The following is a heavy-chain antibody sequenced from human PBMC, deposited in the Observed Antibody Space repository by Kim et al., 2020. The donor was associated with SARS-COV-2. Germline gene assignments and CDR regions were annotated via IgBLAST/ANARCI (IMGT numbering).Heavy chain of an antibody. V-gene: IGHV3-30-3*01. CDR2: ISYDGGNK. D-gene: IGHD3-10*01. Sequence: GGSLRLSCAASGFTFSSYAMRWVRQAPGKGLEWVSVISYDGGNKYYADSVKGRFTISRDNSKNTLYLQMNSLRAEDTAVYYCARPPGGSSYNYFDYWGQGTLVTVSS. CDR3: ARPPGGSSYNYFDY. CDR1: GFTFSSYA. J-gene: IGHJ4*02.